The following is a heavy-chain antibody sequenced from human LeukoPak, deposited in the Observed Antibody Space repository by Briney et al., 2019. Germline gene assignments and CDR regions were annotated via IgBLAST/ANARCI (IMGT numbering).Heavy chain of an antibody. CDR1: RGSISSTTYY. Sequence: SETLSLTCTVSRGSISSTTYYWGWIRQPPGKGLEWIGTIYYSGSTYYNPSLKSRVTMSADTSKNHLSLKLSSVTAADTAVYYCARPYYYDSRIDPWGQGILVTVSS. J-gene: IGHJ5*02. CDR3: ARPYYYDSRIDP. V-gene: IGHV4-39*02. D-gene: IGHD3-22*01. CDR2: IYYSGST.